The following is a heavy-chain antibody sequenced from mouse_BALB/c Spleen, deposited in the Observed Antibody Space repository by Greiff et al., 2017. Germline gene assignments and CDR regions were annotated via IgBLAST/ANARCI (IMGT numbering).Heavy chain of an antibody. V-gene: IGHV5-9-3*01. Sequence: EVKLMESGGGLVKPGGSLKLSCAASGFTFSSYAMSWVRQTPEKRLEWVATISSGGSYTYYPDSVKGRFTISRDNAKNTLYLQMTSLRSEDTAMYYCARRERDYAMDYWGQGTSVTVSS. CDR3: ARRERDYAMDY. CDR2: ISSGGSYT. CDR1: GFTFSSYA. J-gene: IGHJ4*01.